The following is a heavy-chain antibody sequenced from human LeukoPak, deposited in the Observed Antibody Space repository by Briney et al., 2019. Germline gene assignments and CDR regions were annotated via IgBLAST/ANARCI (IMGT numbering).Heavy chain of an antibody. D-gene: IGHD3-22*01. CDR3: AKASAMIVVVSKHFDY. CDR2: ISGSGGST. Sequence: GGSLRLSCAASGFTFSSYSMNWVRQAPGKGLEWVSAISGSGGSTYYADSVKGRFTISRDNSKNTLYLQMNSLRAEDTAVCYCAKASAMIVVVSKHFDYWGQGTLVTVSS. V-gene: IGHV3-23*01. J-gene: IGHJ4*02. CDR1: GFTFSSYS.